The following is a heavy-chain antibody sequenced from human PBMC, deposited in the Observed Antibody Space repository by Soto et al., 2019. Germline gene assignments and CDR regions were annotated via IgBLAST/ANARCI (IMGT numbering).Heavy chain of an antibody. D-gene: IGHD6-19*01. J-gene: IGHJ4*02. CDR2: ISAYNGNT. CDR3: ARGRIDIAVAGHYYFDY. V-gene: IGHV1-18*04. CDR1: GYTFTSYG. Sequence: ASVKVSCKASGYTFTSYGISWVRQAPGQGLEWMGWISAYNGNTNYAQKLQGRVTMTTDTSTSTAYMELRSLRSDDTAVYYCARGRIDIAVAGHYYFDYWGQGTLVTSPQ.